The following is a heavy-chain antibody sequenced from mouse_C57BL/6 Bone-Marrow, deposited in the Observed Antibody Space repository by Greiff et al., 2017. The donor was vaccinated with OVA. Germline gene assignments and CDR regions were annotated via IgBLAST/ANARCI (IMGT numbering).Heavy chain of an antibody. CDR3: ARRANWDEGAMDY. J-gene: IGHJ4*01. D-gene: IGHD4-1*01. CDR2: INPGSGGT. Sequence: VQLVESGAELVRPGTSVKVSCKASGYAFTNYLIEWVKQRPGQGLEWIGVINPGSGGTNYNEKFKGKATLTADKSSSTAYMQLSSLTSEDSAVYFCARRANWDEGAMDYWGQGTSVTVSS. V-gene: IGHV1-54*01. CDR1: GYAFTNYL.